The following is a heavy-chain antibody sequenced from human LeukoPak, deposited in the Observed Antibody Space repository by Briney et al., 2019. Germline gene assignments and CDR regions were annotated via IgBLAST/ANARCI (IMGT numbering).Heavy chain of an antibody. D-gene: IGHD3-10*01. V-gene: IGHV3-74*01. CDR3: ARAVTYFYGSVTYDWFDP. J-gene: IGHJ5*02. CDR1: GFTFSSYW. CDR2: IKSDGST. Sequence: PGGSLRLSCAASGFTFSSYWMHWVRQIPGKVLVWVSRIKSDGSTIYADSVKGRFTISRDNAKNTVYLQMNSLRAEDTAMYYCARAVTYFYGSVTYDWFDPWGQGTLVTVSS.